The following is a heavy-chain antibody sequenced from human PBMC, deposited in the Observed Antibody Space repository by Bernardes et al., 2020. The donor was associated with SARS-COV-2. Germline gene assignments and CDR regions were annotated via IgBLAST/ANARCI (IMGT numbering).Heavy chain of an antibody. Sequence: GGSLRLSCAASGFIFSNYEMNWVRQAPGKGLEWVSYISTSGRNIYYADSVKGRFTISRDNAKNSLYLQMNRLRAEDTGVYYCARDKAIVVGVAVNFYGMDVWGQGTTVTVS. CDR2: ISTSGRNI. D-gene: IGHD2-15*01. V-gene: IGHV3-48*03. CDR1: GFIFSNYE. J-gene: IGHJ6*02. CDR3: ARDKAIVVGVAVNFYGMDV.